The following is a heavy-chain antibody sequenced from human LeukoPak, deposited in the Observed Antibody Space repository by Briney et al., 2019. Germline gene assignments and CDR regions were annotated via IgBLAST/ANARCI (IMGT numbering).Heavy chain of an antibody. CDR1: GYTFPSYD. CDR2: MNPNSGNT. D-gene: IGHD3-16*01. V-gene: IGHV1-8*01. Sequence: GASVKVSCKASGYTFPSYDINWVRQATGQGLEWVGWMNPNSGNTGYAQQFQGRVTMTRNTSINTAYMELSSLRSEDTAVYYCARALGGSSGGYYGMDVWGQGTTVTVSS. J-gene: IGHJ6*02. CDR3: ARALGGSSGGYYGMDV.